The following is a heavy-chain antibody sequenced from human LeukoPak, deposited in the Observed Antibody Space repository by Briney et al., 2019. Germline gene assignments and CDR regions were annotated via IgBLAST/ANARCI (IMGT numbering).Heavy chain of an antibody. Sequence: GGSLRLSCAASGFTFSDYYMSWIRQAPGKGLEWVSYISSSGSTTYYADSVKGRFTISRDNSKNTLYLQMNSLRAEDTAVYYCAKAYYGSGSYYKATHYYYMDVWGKGTTVTVSS. V-gene: IGHV3-11*01. CDR1: GFTFSDYY. CDR3: AKAYYGSGSYYKATHYYYMDV. D-gene: IGHD3-10*01. J-gene: IGHJ6*03. CDR2: ISSSGSTT.